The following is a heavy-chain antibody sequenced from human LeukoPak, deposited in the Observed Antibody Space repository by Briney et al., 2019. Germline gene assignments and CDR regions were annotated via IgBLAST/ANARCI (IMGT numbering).Heavy chain of an antibody. D-gene: IGHD6-19*01. Sequence: PGGSLRLSCAASGFTFSSYWMHWVRQAPGKGLDWVAFIRYDGSNKYYADSVKGRFTISRDNSKNTLYLQMNSLRAEDTAVYYCAKAGVHEHSSGWYYFDYWGQGTLVTVSS. CDR1: GFTFSSYW. J-gene: IGHJ4*02. CDR2: IRYDGSNK. V-gene: IGHV3-30*02. CDR3: AKAGVHEHSSGWYYFDY.